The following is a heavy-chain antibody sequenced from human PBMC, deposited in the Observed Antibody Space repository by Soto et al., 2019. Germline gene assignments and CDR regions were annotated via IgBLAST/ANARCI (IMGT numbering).Heavy chain of an antibody. CDR3: ARDTAGAMVGIYYGMDF. CDR1: GVTFSSYG. J-gene: IGHJ6*02. Sequence: SLRLSSAAAGVTFSSYGKHWVRPAPGKEVEGVAVIWYDGSNKYYADSVKGRFTISRDNPKNTLYLKMNSLRAEDTAVFFCARDTAGAMVGIYYGMDFWGQGTTVPVSS. V-gene: IGHV3-33*01. D-gene: IGHD5-18*01. CDR2: IWYDGSNK.